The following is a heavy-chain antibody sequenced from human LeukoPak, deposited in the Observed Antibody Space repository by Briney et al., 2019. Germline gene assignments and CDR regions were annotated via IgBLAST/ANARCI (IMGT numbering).Heavy chain of an antibody. CDR1: GGSITSSNW. J-gene: IGHJ4*02. CDR3: ARSDWGPFDY. CDR2: IYLRGNT. Sequence: SETLSLTCAISGGSITSSNWWTWVRQPPGKGLEWVGEIYLRGNTNYNPSLKSRVTISVDTSKNQFSLKLSSVTAADTAVYYCARSDWGPFDYWGQGTLVTVSS. D-gene: IGHD7-27*01. V-gene: IGHV4-4*02.